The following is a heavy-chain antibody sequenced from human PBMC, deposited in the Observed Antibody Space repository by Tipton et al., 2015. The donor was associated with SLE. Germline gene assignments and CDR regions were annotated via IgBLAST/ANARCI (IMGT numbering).Heavy chain of an antibody. CDR1: GFTFSSCW. D-gene: IGHD1-26*01. J-gene: IGHJ4*02. V-gene: IGHV3-74*01. Sequence: SLRLSCAASGFTFSSCWMHWVRQAPGKGLVWVSRISTDGSTTAYAVSVKGRFTISRDNAKSTLYLQMNSLRAEDTAVYFCARDDPRGGSSLDYWGQGTLVTVSS. CDR3: ARDDPRGGSSLDY. CDR2: ISTDGSTT.